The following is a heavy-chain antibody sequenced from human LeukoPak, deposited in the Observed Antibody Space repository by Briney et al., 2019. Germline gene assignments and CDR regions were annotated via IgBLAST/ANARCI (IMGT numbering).Heavy chain of an antibody. Sequence: PGGSLRLSCTASGFTFGDYAMSWVRQAPGKGLEWVGFIRSKAYGGTTEYAASVKGRFTISRDDSKSIAYLQMNSLKTEDTAVYYCTRDRYCSGGSCLDYWGQGTLVTVSS. V-gene: IGHV3-49*04. CDR2: IRSKAYGGTT. D-gene: IGHD2-15*01. CDR3: TRDRYCSGGSCLDY. J-gene: IGHJ4*02. CDR1: GFTFGDYA.